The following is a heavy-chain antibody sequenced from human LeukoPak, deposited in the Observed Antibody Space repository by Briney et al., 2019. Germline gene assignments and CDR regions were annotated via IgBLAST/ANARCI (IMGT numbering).Heavy chain of an antibody. CDR1: GFTVSSNY. Sequence: GGSLRLSCGVSGFTVSSNYMSWVRQAPGKGLEWVSVIYGGGSTYYADSVKGRFTISRDSYKNTLYLQMNTLRAEDTAVYYCARSDGIATAGPFDYWGQGTLVTVS. CDR3: ARSDGIATAGPFDY. CDR2: IYGGGST. V-gene: IGHV3-53*01. J-gene: IGHJ4*02. D-gene: IGHD6-13*01.